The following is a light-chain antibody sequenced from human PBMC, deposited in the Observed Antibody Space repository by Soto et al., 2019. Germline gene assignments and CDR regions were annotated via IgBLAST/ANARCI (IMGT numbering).Light chain of an antibody. J-gene: IGKJ2*01. Sequence: ETVLTQSPATLSLSPGERATLSCRASQSVSSSYLAWYQQKPGQALRLLIYGASSRATGIPDRFSGSGSGTDFTLTISRLEPEDFAVYYCQQYGTSPPLYTFGQGTKLEIK. CDR1: QSVSSSY. V-gene: IGKV3-20*01. CDR2: GAS. CDR3: QQYGTSPPLYT.